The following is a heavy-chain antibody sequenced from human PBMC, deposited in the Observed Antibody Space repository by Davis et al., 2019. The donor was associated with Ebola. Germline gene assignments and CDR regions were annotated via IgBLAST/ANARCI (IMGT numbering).Heavy chain of an antibody. J-gene: IGHJ4*02. CDR1: GYTFTSYG. CDR3: ARDEYLPLVGATTYFDY. V-gene: IGHV1-18*01. CDR2: ISAYNGNT. Sequence: GESLKISCKGSGYTFTSYGISWVRQAPGQGLEWMGWISAYNGNTNYAQKLQGRVTMTTDTSTSTAYMELRSLRSDDTAVYYCARDEYLPLVGATTYFDYWGQGTLVTVSS. D-gene: IGHD1-26*01.